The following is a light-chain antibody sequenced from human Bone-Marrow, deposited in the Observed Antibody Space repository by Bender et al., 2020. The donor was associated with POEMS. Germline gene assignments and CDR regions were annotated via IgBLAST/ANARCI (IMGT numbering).Light chain of an antibody. CDR2: DVS. J-gene: IGLJ3*02. V-gene: IGLV2-14*03. CDR1: SSDVGAYNH. Sequence: QSALTQPASVSGSPGQSITISCTGTSSDVGAYNHVSWYQQHPGKAPKVLIYDVSHRPSGVSSRFSGSKSGSTASLTISGLQAEDEADYYCCSFTTSSTLGVVFGGGTKLTVL. CDR3: CSFTTSSTLGVV.